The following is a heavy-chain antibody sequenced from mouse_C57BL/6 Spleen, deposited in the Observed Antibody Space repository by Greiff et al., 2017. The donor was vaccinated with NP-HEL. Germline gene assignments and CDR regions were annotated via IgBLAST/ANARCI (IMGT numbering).Heavy chain of an antibody. Sequence: QVQLQQSGAELVRPGASVTLSCKASGYTFTDYEMHWVKQTPVHGLEWIGSIDPETGGTAYNQKFKGKAILTADKSSSTAYMELRSLTSEDSAVYYCTRSAYYSRDWYFDVWGTGTTVTVSS. CDR2: IDPETGGT. CDR1: GYTFTDYE. CDR3: TRSAYYSRDWYFDV. V-gene: IGHV1-15*01. J-gene: IGHJ1*03. D-gene: IGHD2-12*01.